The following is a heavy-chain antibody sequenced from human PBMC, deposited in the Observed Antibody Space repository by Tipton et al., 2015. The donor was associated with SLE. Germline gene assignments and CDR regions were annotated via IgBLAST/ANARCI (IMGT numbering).Heavy chain of an antibody. CDR2: IHYSGNT. Sequence: TLSLTCTVSRYSISSGYFWGWIRQPPGKGLEWIGSIHYSGNTFYHPSLKSRVTISVDSSKNQFSLKLSSVTAADTAVYYCARDLPAAGYYWGQGTLVTVSS. J-gene: IGHJ4*02. CDR3: ARDLPAAGYY. V-gene: IGHV4-38-2*02. CDR1: RYSISSGYF. D-gene: IGHD6-13*01.